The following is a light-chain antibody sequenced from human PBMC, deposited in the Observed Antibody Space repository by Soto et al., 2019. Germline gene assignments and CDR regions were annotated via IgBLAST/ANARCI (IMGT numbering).Light chain of an antibody. J-gene: IGLJ1*01. V-gene: IGLV2-14*01. Sequence: QSVLTQPASVSGSPGQSITISCTGTSSDVGGYNYVSWYQPHPGKAHKLMIYEVSNRPSGVSNRFSGSKSCNTATLTSSGLQAEGEADYYCSSYTSSTNDAFGTGTKVTVL. CDR2: EVS. CDR1: SSDVGGYNY. CDR3: SSYTSSTNDA.